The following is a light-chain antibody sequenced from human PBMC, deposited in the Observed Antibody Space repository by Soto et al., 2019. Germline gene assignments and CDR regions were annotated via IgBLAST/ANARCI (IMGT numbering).Light chain of an antibody. CDR1: SSDVGGYDY. CDR3: SSLAGTHNL. CDR2: EVT. Sequence: QSALAQPPSASGSPGQSVTISCTGTSSDVGGYDYVSWYQQHPGKAPKLMIYEVTKRPSGVPDRFSGSKSGNTASLTVSGLQAEDEAEYYCSSLAGTHNLFGPETKVTV. V-gene: IGLV2-8*01. J-gene: IGLJ1*01.